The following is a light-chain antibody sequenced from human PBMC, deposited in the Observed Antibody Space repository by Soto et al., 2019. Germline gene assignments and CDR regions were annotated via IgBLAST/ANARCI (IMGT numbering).Light chain of an antibody. CDR2: DSN. CDR1: TSNIGFNY. Sequence: QSVLTQPPSVSAAPGQKVTISCSGNTSNIGFNYESWFQQLPATAPKLLIYDSNKRPSEIPDLFSASKSDTSATLDITGLQTGDEDDYHCATWGTSLSAVVFGGGTKVTVL. J-gene: IGLJ3*02. V-gene: IGLV1-51*01. CDR3: ATWGTSLSAVV.